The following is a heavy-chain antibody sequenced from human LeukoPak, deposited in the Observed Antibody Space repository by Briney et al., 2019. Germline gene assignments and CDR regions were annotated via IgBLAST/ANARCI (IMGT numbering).Heavy chain of an antibody. CDR2: ISAYSGNT. CDR1: GYTFTSYG. J-gene: IGHJ5*02. CDR3: ARGGYSYGYLDNWFDP. V-gene: IGHV1-18*01. D-gene: IGHD5-18*01. Sequence: GASVKVSCKASGYTFTSYGISWVRQAPGQGLEWMGWISAYSGNTNYAQKLQGRVTMTTDTSTSTAYMELRSLRSDDTAVYYCARGGYSYGYLDNWFDPWGQGTLVTVSS.